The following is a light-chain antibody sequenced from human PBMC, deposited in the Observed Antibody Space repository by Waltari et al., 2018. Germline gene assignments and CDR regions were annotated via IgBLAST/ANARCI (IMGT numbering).Light chain of an antibody. Sequence: DIQMTQSPSSLPASVGDRVTITCRASQSISSSLSWYQQEPGKAPKVLIYDMFSLQSGVPSRFSCSASGTNFTLTISSLQPEDFATYSCQQSYRTPYTFGQGTKLEIK. CDR3: QQSYRTPYT. V-gene: IGKV1-39*01. J-gene: IGKJ2*01. CDR2: DMF. CDR1: QSISSS.